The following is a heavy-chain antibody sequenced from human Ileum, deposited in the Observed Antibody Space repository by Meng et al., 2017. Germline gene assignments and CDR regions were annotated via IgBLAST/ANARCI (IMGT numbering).Heavy chain of an antibody. J-gene: IGHJ5*01. CDR3: ARVVGGPASMSGWFDP. CDR2: IYHSGSP. Sequence: QVRRQAAGQGLGKPLGTLSLTCAVSGGSISSSNGGTWVRQAPGKGLEWIGEIYHSGSPNYNPSLKSRVTISVDKSQNQFSLKLNSVTAADTAVYYCARVVGGPASMSGWFDPWGQGTLVTVSS. CDR1: GGSISSSNG. V-gene: IGHV4-4*02. D-gene: IGHD2-2*01.